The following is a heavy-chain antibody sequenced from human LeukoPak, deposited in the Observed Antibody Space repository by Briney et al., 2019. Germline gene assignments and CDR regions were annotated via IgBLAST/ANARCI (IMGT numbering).Heavy chain of an antibody. CDR3: AREMATTEPFDY. CDR2: IDPSGTGT. V-gene: IGHV3-23*01. Sequence: GGSLRLSCAASGFTFSAYAMTWVRRAPGKGLEWVSLIDPSGTGTYYADSVKGRFIISRDSSKNTLYLQMNSLRGEDTAAYYCAREMATTEPFDYWGQGALVTVSS. J-gene: IGHJ4*02. D-gene: IGHD5-24*01. CDR1: GFTFSAYA.